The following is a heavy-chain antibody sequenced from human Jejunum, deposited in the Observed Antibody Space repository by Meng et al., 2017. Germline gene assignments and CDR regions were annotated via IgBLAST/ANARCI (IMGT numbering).Heavy chain of an antibody. J-gene: IGHJ4*02. D-gene: IGHD3-10*01. CDR2: VWHSGAT. CDR3: ARGVLERYFDY. Sequence: HLQGSGPGVGKPSGTLSLTCAVSGDFTSSSDRWTWVRQAPGRGLEWIGEVWHSGATYYNPSLESRLTISIDTSNNRFSLELSSATAADTAVYYCARGVLERYFDYWGQGALVTVSS. V-gene: IGHV4-4*02. CDR1: GDFTSSSDR.